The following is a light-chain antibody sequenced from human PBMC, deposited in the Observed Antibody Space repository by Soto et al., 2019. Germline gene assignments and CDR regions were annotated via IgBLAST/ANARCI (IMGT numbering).Light chain of an antibody. CDR3: QQYGKLPQKT. Sequence: EILLTQSPGTLSLSPGERATLSCRASQSVSGTYLAWYQQKPGQAPRLLIYGTSIRATGIPDRFSGSGSGTDFTLTISRLEPEDFAVYYCQQYGKLPQKTFGQGTKVESK. J-gene: IGKJ1*01. CDR1: QSVSGTY. V-gene: IGKV3-20*01. CDR2: GTS.